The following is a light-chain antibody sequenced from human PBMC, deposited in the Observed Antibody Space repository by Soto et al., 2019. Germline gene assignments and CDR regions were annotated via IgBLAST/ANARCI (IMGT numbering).Light chain of an antibody. CDR2: DAS. V-gene: IGKV3-11*01. Sequence: EIALTQSPATLSLSPGERATLSCRASQGVSSYLAWYQQKPGHAPRLLIYDASNRATGIPARFSGSGSGTDFTLTINSLEPEDFAVYYCQQRANWPLTFGGGTKVEIK. CDR3: QQRANWPLT. J-gene: IGKJ4*01. CDR1: QGVSSY.